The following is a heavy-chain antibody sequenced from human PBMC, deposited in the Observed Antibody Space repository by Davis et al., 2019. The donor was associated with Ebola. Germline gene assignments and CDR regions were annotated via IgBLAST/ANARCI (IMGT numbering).Heavy chain of an antibody. Sequence: ASVKVSCKASGYTFTSYGISWVRQAPGQGLEWMGWISAYNGNTNYAQKLQGRVTMTTDTSTSTAYMELRSLRSDDTAVYYCARDDQYSSSSGGADYWSQGTLVTVSS. J-gene: IGHJ4*02. CDR3: ARDDQYSSSSGGADY. CDR1: GYTFTSYG. D-gene: IGHD6-6*01. CDR2: ISAYNGNT. V-gene: IGHV1-18*04.